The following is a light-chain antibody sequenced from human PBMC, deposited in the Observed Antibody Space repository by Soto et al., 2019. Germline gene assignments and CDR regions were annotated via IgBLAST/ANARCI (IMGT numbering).Light chain of an antibody. CDR2: AAS. V-gene: IGKV1-39*01. Sequence: DIQMTQSPSALSASVGDRVTITCRASQTISTYLNWYQQKPGQAPKLLIYAASTLQSGVPSRFSGSGSGTDFTLTISSLQPEDFATDYCQQSLGIPYTFGQGTRLEIK. CDR3: QQSLGIPYT. CDR1: QTISTY. J-gene: IGKJ2*01.